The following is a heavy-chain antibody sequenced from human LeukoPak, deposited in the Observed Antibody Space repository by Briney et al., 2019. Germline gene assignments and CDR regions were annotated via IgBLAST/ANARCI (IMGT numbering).Heavy chain of an antibody. CDR3: ARDFGVGATGDY. CDR2: MNPNSGNT. CDR1: GYTFTSYD. Sequence: ASVKVSCKASGYTFTSYDINWVRQATGQGLEWMGWMNPNSGNTGYAQKFQGRVTMTRDMSTSTVYMELRSLRSDDTAVYYCARDFGVGATGDYWGQGTLVTVSS. J-gene: IGHJ4*02. D-gene: IGHD1-26*01. V-gene: IGHV1-8*02.